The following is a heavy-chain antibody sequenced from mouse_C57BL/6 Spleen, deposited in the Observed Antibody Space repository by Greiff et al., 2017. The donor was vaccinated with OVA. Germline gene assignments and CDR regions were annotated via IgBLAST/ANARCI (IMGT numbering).Heavy chain of an antibody. J-gene: IGHJ3*01. Sequence: VQLQESDAELVQPGASVKISCKVSGYTFTDHTIHWMKQRPEQGLEWIGYIYPRDGSTTYNEKFKGKATLTADKSSSTAYMQLNSLASEDSAVYFCARSGYYGSSYWFAYWGQGTLVTVSA. D-gene: IGHD1-1*01. V-gene: IGHV1-78*01. CDR2: IYPRDGST. CDR3: ARSGYYGSSYWFAY. CDR1: GYTFTDHT.